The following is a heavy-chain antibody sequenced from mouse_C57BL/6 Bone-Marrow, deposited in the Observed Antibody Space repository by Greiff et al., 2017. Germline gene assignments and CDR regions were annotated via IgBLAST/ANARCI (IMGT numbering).Heavy chain of an antibody. D-gene: IGHD1-1*01. J-gene: IGHJ2*01. CDR2: ISDGGSYT. CDR3: ARARYGTTVVDPYYFDY. CDR1: GFTFSSYA. Sequence: VKLVESGGGLVKPGGSLKLSCAASGFTFSSYAMSWVRQTPEKRLEWVATISDGGSYTYYPDNVKGRFTISRDNAKNNLYLQMSHLKSEDTAMYYCARARYGTTVVDPYYFDYWGQGTTLTVSS. V-gene: IGHV5-4*03.